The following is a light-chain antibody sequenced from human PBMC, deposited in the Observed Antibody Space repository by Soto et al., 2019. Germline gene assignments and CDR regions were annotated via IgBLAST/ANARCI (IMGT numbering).Light chain of an antibody. CDR2: FVG. CDR3: SSYTRSSTVV. J-gene: IGLJ2*01. V-gene: IGLV2-14*01. Sequence: QSALTQPASVSGFPGQSITISCTGTSSDVGGYNYVSWYRQHPGKAPKLMTYFVGNRPSGVSNRFSGSKSGSTASLTISVLQSEDEADYYCSSYTRSSTVVFGGGTKLTVL. CDR1: SSDVGGYNY.